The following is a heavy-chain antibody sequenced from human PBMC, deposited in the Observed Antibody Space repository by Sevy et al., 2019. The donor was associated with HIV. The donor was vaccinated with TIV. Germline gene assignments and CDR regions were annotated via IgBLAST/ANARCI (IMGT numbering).Heavy chain of an antibody. CDR2: IIPIFGTA. CDR1: GGSFSSYA. J-gene: IGHJ4*02. Sequence: ASVKVSCKASGGSFSSYAINWVRQAAGQGLEWMGGIIPIFGTANYAQKFQGRITITADESTSTAYMELSSLRSEDTAVYYCTKAASSGYYSFDYWGQGTLVTVSS. CDR3: TKAASSGYYSFDY. V-gene: IGHV1-69*13. D-gene: IGHD3-22*01.